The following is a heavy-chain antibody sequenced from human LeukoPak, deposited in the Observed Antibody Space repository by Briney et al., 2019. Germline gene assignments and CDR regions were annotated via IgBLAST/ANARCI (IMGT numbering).Heavy chain of an antibody. Sequence: GESLKISCQGSGYSFTNYWIGWVRQMPGKGLEWMGVIYPGDSDTRYSPSFQGQVTISADKSINTAFLQWTNLKASDTAIYYCARQGIVSLFDQWGQGTLVTVSS. CDR1: GYSFTNYW. D-gene: IGHD3-16*02. V-gene: IGHV5-51*01. CDR3: ARQGIVSLFDQ. CDR2: IYPGDSDT. J-gene: IGHJ4*02.